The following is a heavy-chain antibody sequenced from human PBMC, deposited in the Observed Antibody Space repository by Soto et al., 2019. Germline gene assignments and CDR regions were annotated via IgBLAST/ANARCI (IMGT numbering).Heavy chain of an antibody. D-gene: IGHD3-22*01. Sequence: PSETLSLTCTVSGGSISSGDYYWSWIRQPPGKGLEWIGYIYYSGSTYYNQSLKSRVTISVDTSKNQFSLKLSSVTAADTALYYCARVYYDSSGYLDYWGQGTLVTVSS. CDR1: GGSISSGDYY. CDR2: IYYSGST. J-gene: IGHJ4*02. CDR3: ARVYYDSSGYLDY. V-gene: IGHV4-30-4*01.